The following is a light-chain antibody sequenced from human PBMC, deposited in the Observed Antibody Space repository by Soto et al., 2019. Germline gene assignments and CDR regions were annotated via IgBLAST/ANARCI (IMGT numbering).Light chain of an antibody. CDR1: QSVTSN. J-gene: IGKJ5*01. V-gene: IGKV3-15*01. CDR2: GAS. CDR3: QHYKNWPPIT. Sequence: EIVMTQSPATLSVSPWERATLSCRASQSVTSNLAWYQQKPGQAPRLLIYGASTRATGIPARFSGSGSGTEFTLTISSLQSEDFAIYYCQHYKNWPPITFGQGTRLEIK.